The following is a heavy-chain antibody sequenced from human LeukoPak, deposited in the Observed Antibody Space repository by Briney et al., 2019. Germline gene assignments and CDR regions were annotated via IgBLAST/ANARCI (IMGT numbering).Heavy chain of an antibody. V-gene: IGHV3-74*01. Sequence: PGGSLRLSYAASGFTFSSYWMHWVRQAPGKGLVWVSRINSDGSSTSYADSVKGRFTISRDNAKNTLYLQMNSLRAEDTAVYYCARDGEDSSGWFTWDYYYYYMDVWGKGTTVTISS. D-gene: IGHD6-19*01. CDR3: ARDGEDSSGWFTWDYYYYYMDV. J-gene: IGHJ6*03. CDR2: INSDGSST. CDR1: GFTFSSYW.